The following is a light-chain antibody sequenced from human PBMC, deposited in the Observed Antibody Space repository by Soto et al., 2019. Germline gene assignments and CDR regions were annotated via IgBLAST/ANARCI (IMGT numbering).Light chain of an antibody. J-gene: IGKJ5*01. V-gene: IGKV3-11*01. CDR1: ERISHS. CDR2: DAS. CDR3: QPSQQRSSWPPIA. Sequence: DIVLTQSPATLSLSPGNRVTLSCRANERISHSLAWYQQRPGQAPRILIYDASLRATGIPERFSGSGSGTDFTLSISSLEPEDFAVYYCQPSQQRSSWPPIAFGQGTRLDLK.